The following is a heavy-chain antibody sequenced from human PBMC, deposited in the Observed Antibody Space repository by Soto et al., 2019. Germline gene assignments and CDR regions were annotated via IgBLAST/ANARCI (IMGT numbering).Heavy chain of an antibody. CDR1: GFTFSGYA. J-gene: IGHJ4*02. Sequence: QVQLVESGGGVVQPGRSLRLSCAASGFTFSGYAMHWVRQAPGKGLEWVAATSYDENYKYYADSVKGRFTISRDNSKNTLFLQMNSLRTEDTAVYYCARQGGSSGIWYFDYWGQGSLVPVSS. V-gene: IGHV3-30*04. D-gene: IGHD6-6*01. CDR2: TSYDENYK. CDR3: ARQGGSSGIWYFDY.